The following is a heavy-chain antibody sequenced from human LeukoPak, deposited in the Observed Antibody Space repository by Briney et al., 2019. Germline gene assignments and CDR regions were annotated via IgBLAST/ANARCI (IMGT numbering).Heavy chain of an antibody. CDR1: GFTFDDYA. CDR2: ISWNSGSI. J-gene: IGHJ3*02. Sequence: PGGSLRLSCAASGFTFDDYAMHWVRQAPGKGLEWVSGISWNSGSIGYADSVKGRFTISRDNAKNSLYLQMNSLRAEDTALYYCAKSQRDYYDSSGYYWDAFDIWGQGTMVTVSS. V-gene: IGHV3-9*01. D-gene: IGHD3-22*01. CDR3: AKSQRDYYDSSGYYWDAFDI.